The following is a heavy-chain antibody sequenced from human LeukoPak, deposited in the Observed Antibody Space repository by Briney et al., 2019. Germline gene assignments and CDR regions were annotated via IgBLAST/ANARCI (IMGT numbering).Heavy chain of an antibody. CDR2: INPKNGAT. D-gene: IGHD5/OR15-5a*01. CDR1: GYTFIDSY. J-gene: IGHJ4*02. CDR3: ATLSTS. Sequence: ASVKVSCKTSGYTFIDSYMHWVRQAPGQGLEWMGWINPKNGATYYAEKLQGRVSMITDSSLTTAYLELSSLRFDDTAVYYCATLSTSWGQGTLVTVSS. V-gene: IGHV1-2*02.